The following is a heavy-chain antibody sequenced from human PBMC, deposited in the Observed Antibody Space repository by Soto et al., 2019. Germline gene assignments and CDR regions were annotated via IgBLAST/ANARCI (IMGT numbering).Heavy chain of an antibody. CDR3: ANVPAASIPIDY. CDR2: ISGSGGST. J-gene: IGHJ4*02. D-gene: IGHD6-13*01. Sequence: GSLRLSCAASGFTFSSYAMSWVRQAPGKGLEWVSAISGSGGSTYYADSVKGRFTISRDNSKNTLYLQMNSLRAEDTAVYYCANVPAASIPIDYWGQGTLVTVSS. V-gene: IGHV3-23*01. CDR1: GFTFSSYA.